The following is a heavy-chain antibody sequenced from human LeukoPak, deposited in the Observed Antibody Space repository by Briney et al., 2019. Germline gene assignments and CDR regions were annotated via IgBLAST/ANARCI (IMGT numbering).Heavy chain of an antibody. Sequence: PGGSLRLSCAASGFTFDDYAMPWVRQAPGKGLEWVSGISWNSGSIGYADSVKGRFTIPRDNAKNSLYLQMNSLRAEDTALYYCAKAREGVAAYYFDYWGQGTLVTVSS. CDR3: AKAREGVAAYYFDY. V-gene: IGHV3-9*01. D-gene: IGHD3-3*01. CDR1: GFTFDDYA. CDR2: ISWNSGSI. J-gene: IGHJ4*02.